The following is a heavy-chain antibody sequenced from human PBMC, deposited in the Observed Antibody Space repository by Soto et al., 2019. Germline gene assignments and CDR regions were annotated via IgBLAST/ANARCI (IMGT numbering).Heavy chain of an antibody. CDR1: GYTFTSYG. D-gene: IGHD2-21*02. Sequence: GASVKVSCKASGYTFTSYGISWVRQAPGQGLEWMGWISAYNGNTNYAQKLQGRVTMTTDTSTSTAYMELRSLRSDDTAVYYCAREAYCGGDCYSHFDYWGQGTLVTVSS. CDR3: AREAYCGGDCYSHFDY. CDR2: ISAYNGNT. V-gene: IGHV1-18*04. J-gene: IGHJ4*02.